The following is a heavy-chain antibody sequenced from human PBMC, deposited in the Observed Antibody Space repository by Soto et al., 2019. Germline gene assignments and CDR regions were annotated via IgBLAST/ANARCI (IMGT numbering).Heavy chain of an antibody. V-gene: IGHV3-30*18. CDR1: GFTFKNFG. CDR3: AKDLCSGGSRIHDY. D-gene: IGHD6-25*01. J-gene: IGHJ4*02. CDR2: ISYDGATE. Sequence: QVQLVESGGGVVQPGGSLRLSCVGSGFTFKNFGLHWVRQAPGKGLEWVTVISYDGATEHYLDSVKGRFTISRDNSKNTVYLDMNSLRPEDTALYYCAKDLCSGGSRIHDYWGQGTQVIVSS.